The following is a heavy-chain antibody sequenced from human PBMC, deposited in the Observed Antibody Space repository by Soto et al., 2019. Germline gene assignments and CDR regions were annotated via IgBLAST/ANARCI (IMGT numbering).Heavy chain of an antibody. CDR3: ARNKAIELWLGEMSYYGMDV. CDR2: IYYSGST. Sequence: TSETLSLTCTVSGGSISSGGYYWSWIRQHPGKGLEWIGYIYYSGSTYYNPSLKSRVTISVDTSKNQFSLKLSSVTAADTAVYYCARNKAIELWLGEMSYYGMDVWGQGTTVTAP. J-gene: IGHJ6*02. D-gene: IGHD5-18*01. V-gene: IGHV4-31*03. CDR1: GGSISSGGYY.